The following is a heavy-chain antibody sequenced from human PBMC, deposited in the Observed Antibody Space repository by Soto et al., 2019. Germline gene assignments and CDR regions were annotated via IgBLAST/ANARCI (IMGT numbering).Heavy chain of an antibody. CDR1: GGSISGRQTY. CDR2: FYDSGST. J-gene: IGHJ4*02. CDR3: ARATDS. V-gene: IGHV4-39*01. Sequence: PSEALSLTCTVSGGSISGRQTYFGWIRQPPGKGLEWIGSFYDSGSTYYNPSLKSRVYISVDSSKNQFSLTLASLTAADTAVYYCARATDSWGQGTLVTVSS.